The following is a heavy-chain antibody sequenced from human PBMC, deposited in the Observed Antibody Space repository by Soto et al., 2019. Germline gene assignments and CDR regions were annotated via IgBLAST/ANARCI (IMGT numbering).Heavy chain of an antibody. V-gene: IGHV1-2*04. CDR1: GYTFTGYY. Sequence: ASVKVSCKASGYTFTGYYMHWVRQAPGQGLEWMGWINPNSGGTNYAQKFQGWVTMTRDTSISTAYMELSRLRSDDTAVYYCARGGIVVVTPSTINWYDPWGQGTLVTVSS. D-gene: IGHD3-22*01. CDR3: ARGGIVVVTPSTINWYDP. J-gene: IGHJ5*02. CDR2: INPNSGGT.